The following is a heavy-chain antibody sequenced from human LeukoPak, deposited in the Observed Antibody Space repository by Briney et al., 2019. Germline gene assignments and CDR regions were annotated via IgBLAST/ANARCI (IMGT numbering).Heavy chain of an antibody. V-gene: IGHV3-7*01. CDR3: AKEGY. CDR2: IKQDGSEK. Sequence: PGGSLTLSCAASGFSFSVNWMSWVRQAPGKGAEWVASIKQDGSEKYYVDSVSGRFTISRDNAKNSLYLQMNSLRAEDTAVYYCAKEGYWGQGTLVTVSS. CDR1: GFSFSVNW. J-gene: IGHJ4*02.